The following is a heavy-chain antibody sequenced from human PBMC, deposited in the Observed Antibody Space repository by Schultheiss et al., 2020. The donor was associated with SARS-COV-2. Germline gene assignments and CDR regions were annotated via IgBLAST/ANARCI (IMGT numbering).Heavy chain of an antibody. Sequence: SETLSLTCTVSGGSISSYYWSWIRQPPGKGLEWIGYIYYSGSTNYNPSLKSRVTISVDTSKNQISLKLSSVTAADTAVYYCARAGYYDSSGYYGYYYYGMDVWGQGTTVTVSS. CDR2: IYYSGST. CDR3: ARAGYYDSSGYYGYYYYGMDV. J-gene: IGHJ6*02. V-gene: IGHV4-59*01. CDR1: GGSISSYY. D-gene: IGHD3-22*01.